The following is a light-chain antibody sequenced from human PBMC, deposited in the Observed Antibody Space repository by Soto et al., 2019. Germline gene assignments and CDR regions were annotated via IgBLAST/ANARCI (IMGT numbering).Light chain of an antibody. J-gene: IGLJ1*01. Sequence: QSVLTQPPSASGSPGQSVTISCTGTKNDIGVYDFVSWYQHHPGKAPRLIIYEVVQRPSGAPDRFSGSKSGNTASLTVSGLQAADEADYYCSSYAGSSNVFGTGTKVTVL. V-gene: IGLV2-8*01. CDR3: SSYAGSSNV. CDR2: EVV. CDR1: KNDIGVYDF.